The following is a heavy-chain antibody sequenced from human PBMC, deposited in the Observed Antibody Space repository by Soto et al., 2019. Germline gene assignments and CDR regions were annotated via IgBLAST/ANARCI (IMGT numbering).Heavy chain of an antibody. V-gene: IGHV1-2*02. CDR3: AREGGYCSSTSCYHSWFDP. Sequence: ASVKVSCKASGYTFTGYYMHWVRQAPGQGLEWMGWINPNSGGTNYAQKFQGRVTMTRDTSISTAYMELSRLRSDDTAVYYCAREGGYCSSTSCYHSWFDPWGQGTLVTVSS. CDR2: INPNSGGT. J-gene: IGHJ5*02. CDR1: GYTFTGYY. D-gene: IGHD2-2*01.